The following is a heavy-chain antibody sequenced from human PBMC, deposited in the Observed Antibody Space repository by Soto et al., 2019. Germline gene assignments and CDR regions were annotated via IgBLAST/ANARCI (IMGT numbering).Heavy chain of an antibody. CDR1: GFTFSSYT. CDR2: ISYNGIIK. J-gene: IGHJ4*03. Sequence: GGSLRLSCAASGFTFSSYTMHWVRQAPGKGLEWVTLISYNGIIKYYADSVKGRFAVSRDNSQNTLYLQMDSLTAEDTALYYCARSWGSIPPATRYIDYRGQGTLGT. D-gene: IGHD3-16*01. CDR3: ARSWGSIPPATRYIDY. V-gene: IGHV3-30*09.